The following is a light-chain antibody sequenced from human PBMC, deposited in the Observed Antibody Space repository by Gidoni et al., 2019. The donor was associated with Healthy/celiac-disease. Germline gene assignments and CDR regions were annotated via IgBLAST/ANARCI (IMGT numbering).Light chain of an antibody. CDR3: QQRSNWPLT. CDR1: PSVSSY. J-gene: IGKJ4*01. V-gene: IGKV3-11*01. CDR2: DAS. Sequence: EIVLTPSPATLSLSPGERATLSCRASPSVSSYLAWYQQKPGQAPRLLIYDASNRATGIPARFSGSGSGTDFTLTIISLEPEDFAVYYCQQRSNWPLTFGGGTKVEIK.